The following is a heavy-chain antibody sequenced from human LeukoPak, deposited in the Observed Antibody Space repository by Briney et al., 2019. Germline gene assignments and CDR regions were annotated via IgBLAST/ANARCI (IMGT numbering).Heavy chain of an antibody. CDR1: GYTFTSYN. CDR3: ARELTVLEPAARRYNYYMDV. CDR2: MHPNNGDT. Sequence: ASVKVSCKASGYTFTSYNINWVRQAPGQGLEWMAWMHPNNGDTGYAQKFQDRVTVTSNTSISTAYMELRSLTSEGTAVYYCARELTVLEPAARRYNYYMDVWGIGTTVSVSS. J-gene: IGHJ6*03. D-gene: IGHD2-2*01. V-gene: IGHV1-8*03.